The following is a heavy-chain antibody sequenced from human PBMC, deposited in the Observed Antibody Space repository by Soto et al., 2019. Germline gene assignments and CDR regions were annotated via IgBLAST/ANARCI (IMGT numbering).Heavy chain of an antibody. J-gene: IGHJ4*02. V-gene: IGHV3-23*01. CDR1: GFTFSSYA. CDR3: SKHPGSSGYRAPWN. Sequence: GGSLRLSCAASGFTFSSYAMSWVRQAPGRGLEWVSVIGGTGGNTYYADSVKGRFTISRDNSKNTLFLQMNSLRAEDTALYYCSKHPGSSGYRAPWNWGQGTLVTVSS. D-gene: IGHD3-22*01. CDR2: IGGTGGNT.